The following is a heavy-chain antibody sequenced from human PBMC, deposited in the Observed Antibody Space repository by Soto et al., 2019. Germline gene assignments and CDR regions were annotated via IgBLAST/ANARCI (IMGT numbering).Heavy chain of an antibody. J-gene: IGHJ4*02. Sequence: GGSLRLSCAASGFTFGRHTMHWVRQAPGKGLEWMASISYDGSNKYYADSVKGRFTISRDNSKNTLSVQMDSLRAEGTAVYYCARDRLRLGELSLLGYFDYWGQGTLVTVSS. V-gene: IGHV3-30*04. CDR1: GFTFGRHT. CDR3: ARDRLRLGELSLLGYFDY. CDR2: ISYDGSNK. D-gene: IGHD3-16*02.